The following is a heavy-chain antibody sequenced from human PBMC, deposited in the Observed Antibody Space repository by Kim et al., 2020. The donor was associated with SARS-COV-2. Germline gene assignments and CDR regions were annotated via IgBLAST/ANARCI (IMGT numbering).Heavy chain of an antibody. CDR3: AKASAAMVWRASFDY. CDR1: GFTFSSYA. Sequence: GGSLRLSCAASGFTFSSYAMSWVRQAPGKGLEWVSAISGSGGSTYYADSVKGRFTISRDNSKNTLYLQMNSLRAEDTAVYYCAKASAAMVWRASFDYWGQGTLVTVSS. D-gene: IGHD2-2*01. V-gene: IGHV3-23*01. J-gene: IGHJ4*02. CDR2: ISGSGGST.